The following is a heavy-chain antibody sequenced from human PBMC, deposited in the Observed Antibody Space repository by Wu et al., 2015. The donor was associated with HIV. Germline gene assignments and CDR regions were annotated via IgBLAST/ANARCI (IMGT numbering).Heavy chain of an antibody. D-gene: IGHD3-9*01. CDR3: ARVLEAYDILTGYYNSGFDY. J-gene: IGHJ4*02. V-gene: IGHV1-8*03. Sequence: QVQLVQSGAEVKKPGASVKVSCKASGYTFTSYDINWVRQATGQGLEWMGWMNPNSGNTGYAQKFQGRVTITRNTSISTAYMELSSLRSEDTAVYYCARVLEAYDILTGYYNSGFDYWGRGTWSPSP. CDR1: GYTFTSYD. CDR2: MNPNSGNT.